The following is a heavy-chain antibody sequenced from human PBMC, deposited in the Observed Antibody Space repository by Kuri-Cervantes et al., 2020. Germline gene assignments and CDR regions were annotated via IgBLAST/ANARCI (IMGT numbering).Heavy chain of an antibody. V-gene: IGHV3-23*01. J-gene: IGHJ6*03. D-gene: IGHD3-3*01. Sequence: GESLKISCSAAGFTFSSYWMSWVRQTPGKGLEWVSAISGSGGSTYYADSVKGRFTISRDNSKNTLYLQMNSLRAEDTAVYYCAKNVRAWSGIDYYYMDVWGTGTTVTVSS. CDR3: AKNVRAWSGIDYYYMDV. CDR1: GFTFSSYW. CDR2: ISGSGGST.